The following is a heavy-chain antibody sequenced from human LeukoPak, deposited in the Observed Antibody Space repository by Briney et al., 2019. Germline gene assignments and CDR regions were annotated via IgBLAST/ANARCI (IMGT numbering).Heavy chain of an antibody. CDR2: IYYSGST. J-gene: IGHJ4*02. D-gene: IGHD3-22*01. V-gene: IGHV4-39*01. Sequence: SETLSLTCTVSGGSISSRSYYWGWIRQPPGKGLEWIGSIYYSGSTYYNPSLKSRVTISVDTSKNQFSLKLSSVTAADTAVYYCARHYYDSSGYSCDYWGQGTLVSVSS. CDR1: GGSISSRSYY. CDR3: ARHYYDSSGYSCDY.